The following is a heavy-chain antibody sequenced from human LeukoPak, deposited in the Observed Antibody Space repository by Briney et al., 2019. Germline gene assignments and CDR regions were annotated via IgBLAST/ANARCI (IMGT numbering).Heavy chain of an antibody. D-gene: IGHD3-3*01. V-gene: IGHV3-21*01. CDR3: VVGHTQSKDYDFWSSYFDY. CDR2: ISSNSNYR. J-gene: IGHJ4*02. Sequence: GGSLRLSCAASGFTFSTYSMNWVRQAPGKGLEWVSCISSNSNYRNYANSVKGRFTISRDNAKNSLYLQMNSLRAEDTAVYYCVVGHTQSKDYDFWSSYFDYWGQGTLVTVSS. CDR1: GFTFSTYS.